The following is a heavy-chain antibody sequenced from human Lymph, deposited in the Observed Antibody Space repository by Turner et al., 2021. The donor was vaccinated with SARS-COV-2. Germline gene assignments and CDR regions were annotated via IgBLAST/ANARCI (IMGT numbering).Heavy chain of an antibody. V-gene: IGHV3-30*18. CDR2: ISYDGSNK. Sequence: QVQLVESGVGVVQPGRSLRLSCAASGFTFSNYGMHWVRQAPGKGLEWVAVISYDGSNKNYAGSVKGRFTISRDNSKNTLNLQMNSLRAEDTAVYYCAKDSRFLEWLLFGEFDYWGQGTLVTVSS. CDR1: GFTFSNYG. J-gene: IGHJ4*02. CDR3: AKDSRFLEWLLFGEFDY. D-gene: IGHD3-3*01.